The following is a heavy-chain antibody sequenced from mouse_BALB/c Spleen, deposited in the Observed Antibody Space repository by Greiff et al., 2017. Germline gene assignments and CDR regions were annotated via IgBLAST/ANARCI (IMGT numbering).Heavy chain of an antibody. CDR3: ARHEGYGNAMDY. V-gene: IGHV5-6*01. Sequence: EVHLVESGGDLVKPGGSLKLSCAASGFTFSSYGMSWVRQTPDKRLEWVATISSGGSYTYYPDSVKGRFTSSRDNAKNTLYLQMSSLKSEDTAMYYCARHEGYGNAMDYWGQGTSVTVSS. J-gene: IGHJ4*01. CDR1: GFTFSSYG. D-gene: IGHD1-1*01. CDR2: ISSGGSYT.